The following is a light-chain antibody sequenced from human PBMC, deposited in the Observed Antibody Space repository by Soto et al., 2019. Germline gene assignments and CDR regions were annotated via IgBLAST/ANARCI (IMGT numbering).Light chain of an antibody. Sequence: QSVLTQPPSVSGAPGQRVTIPCTGSSSNIGSFYDVHWYQQLPGTVPKLLIYGDNNRPSGVPDRFSGSKSGTAASLAITGLQAEDEADYYCQSYDAGLELVVFGGGTKVTVL. CDR2: GDN. CDR3: QSYDAGLELVV. V-gene: IGLV1-40*01. CDR1: SSNIGSFYD. J-gene: IGLJ2*01.